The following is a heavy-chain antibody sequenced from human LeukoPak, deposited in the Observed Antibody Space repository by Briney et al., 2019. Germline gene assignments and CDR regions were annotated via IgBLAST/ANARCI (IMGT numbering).Heavy chain of an antibody. CDR3: AKDRYCSGGSCYQKFGY. V-gene: IGHV3-30*02. J-gene: IGHJ4*02. Sequence: GGSLRLSCAASGFTFSSYGMHWVRQAPGKGLEWVAFIRYDGSNKYYADSVKGRFTISRDNSKNTLYLQMNSLRAEDTAVYYCAKDRYCSGGSCYQKFGYWGQGTLVTVSS. D-gene: IGHD2-15*01. CDR2: IRYDGSNK. CDR1: GFTFSSYG.